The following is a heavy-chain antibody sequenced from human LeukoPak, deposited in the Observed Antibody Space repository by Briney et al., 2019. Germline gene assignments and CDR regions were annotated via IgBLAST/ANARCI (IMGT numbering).Heavy chain of an antibody. D-gene: IGHD1-26*01. Sequence: ASVKVSCKASGYTFTNYYMHWVRQAPGQGLEWMGIIDPSGGSTSYAQMFQGRVIMTRDTSTTTVYMELSSLRSEDTAVYCCARGSSGSYLNYFDYWGQGTLVTVSS. CDR2: IDPSGGST. CDR1: GYTFTNYY. V-gene: IGHV1-46*01. CDR3: ARGSSGSYLNYFDY. J-gene: IGHJ4*02.